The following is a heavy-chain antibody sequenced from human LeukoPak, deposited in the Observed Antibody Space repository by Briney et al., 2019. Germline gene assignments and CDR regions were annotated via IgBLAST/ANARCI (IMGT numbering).Heavy chain of an antibody. D-gene: IGHD6-13*01. CDR2: IYHSGST. V-gene: IGHV4-30-2*01. J-gene: IGHJ5*02. CDR3: ARERIAAPGTEGLHRWFDP. CDR1: GGSISSGGYY. Sequence: SETLSLTCTVSGGSISSGGYYWSWIRQPPGKGLEWIGYIYHSGSTYYNPSLKSRVTISVDTSKNQFSLKLSSVTAADTAVYYCARERIAAPGTEGLHRWFDPWGQGTLVTVSS.